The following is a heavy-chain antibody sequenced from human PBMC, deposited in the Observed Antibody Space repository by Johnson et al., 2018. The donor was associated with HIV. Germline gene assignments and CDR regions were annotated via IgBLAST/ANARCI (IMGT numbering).Heavy chain of an antibody. CDR1: GFTVSSNY. V-gene: IGHV3-66*01. D-gene: IGHD6-19*01. Sequence: VQLVESGGGLVQPGGSLRLSCAASGFTVSSNYMSWVRQAPGKGLEWVSVIYTGGSTYYADSVRGSFTISRDNSKNTLYLQMNSLRPDDSAVYYCARDRWLGDAFDIWGQGTMVTVSS. CDR3: ARDRWLGDAFDI. CDR2: IYTGGST. J-gene: IGHJ3*02.